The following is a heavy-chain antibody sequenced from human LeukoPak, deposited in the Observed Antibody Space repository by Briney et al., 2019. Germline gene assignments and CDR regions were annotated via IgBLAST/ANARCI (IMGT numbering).Heavy chain of an antibody. J-gene: IGHJ4*02. CDR1: GFTFSSYG. CDR2: IRYDGSNK. CDR3: ARDSYYGSGSLDY. D-gene: IGHD3-10*01. Sequence: GGSLRLSCAASGFTFSSYGMHWVRQAPGKGLEWVAFIRYDGSNKYYADSVKGRFTISRDNSKNTLYLQMNSLRAEDTAVYSCARDSYYGSGSLDYWGQGTLVTVSS. V-gene: IGHV3-30*02.